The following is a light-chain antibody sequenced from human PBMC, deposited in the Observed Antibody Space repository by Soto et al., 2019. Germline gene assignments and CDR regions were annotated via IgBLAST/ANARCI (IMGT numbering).Light chain of an antibody. CDR1: QSVSSR. CDR2: GAS. CDR3: QQYGSSPIT. V-gene: IGKV3-20*01. Sequence: ETVLTQSQGTLSLSPGERATLSCRASQSVSSRLAWYQQKPGQAPRLLISGASSRATGIPDRFSGSGSGTDFTLTISRLEPEDFAVYYCQQYGSSPITFGQGTKVDIK. J-gene: IGKJ1*01.